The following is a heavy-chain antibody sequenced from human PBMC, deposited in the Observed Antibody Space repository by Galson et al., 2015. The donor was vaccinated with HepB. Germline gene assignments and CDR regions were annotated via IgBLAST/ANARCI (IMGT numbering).Heavy chain of an antibody. J-gene: IGHJ4*02. V-gene: IGHV4-38-2*02. CDR3: SRRSPTVGYDY. CDR1: GYSISSGYY. D-gene: IGHD1-26*01. Sequence: TLSLTCTVSGYSISSGYYWGWIRQPPGKGLEWIGSIYHSGSTYYNPSLKSRVTISVDTSKNQFSLKLSSVTAADTAVYYCSRRSPTVGYDYWGQGTLVTVSS. CDR2: IYHSGST.